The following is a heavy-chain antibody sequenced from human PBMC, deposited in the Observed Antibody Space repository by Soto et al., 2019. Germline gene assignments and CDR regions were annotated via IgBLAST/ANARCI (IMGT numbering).Heavy chain of an antibody. D-gene: IGHD5-12*01. CDR3: ARDLVPGYTGFSDY. V-gene: IGHV1-2*02. J-gene: IGHJ4*02. CDR2: INPNSGGT. Sequence: ASVKVSCKASGYTFTGYYMHWVRQAPGQGLEWMGWINPNSGGTNYAQKFQGRVSLTTDTSSTTAYMELRSLTSDDTAVNYCARDLVPGYTGFSDYWGQGTLVTVSS. CDR1: GYTFTGYY.